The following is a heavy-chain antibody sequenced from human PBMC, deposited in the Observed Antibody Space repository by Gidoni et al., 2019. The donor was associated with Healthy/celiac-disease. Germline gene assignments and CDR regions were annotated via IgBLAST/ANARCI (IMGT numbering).Heavy chain of an antibody. V-gene: IGHV4-31*03. CDR2: IYYSGST. D-gene: IGHD1-1*01. J-gene: IGHJ5*02. CDR3: ARYITRDLNWCDP. Sequence: QVQLQESGPGLVKPSQTLSLTCTVSGGSISSGGYYWSWIRQHPGKGLEWIGYIYYSGSTYYNPALKSRVTISVDTSKNQFSLKLSSVTAADTAVYYCARYITRDLNWCDPWGQGTLVTVSS. CDR1: GGSISSGGYY.